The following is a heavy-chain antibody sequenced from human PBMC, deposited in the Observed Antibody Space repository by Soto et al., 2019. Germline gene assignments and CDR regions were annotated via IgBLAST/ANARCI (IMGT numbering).Heavy chain of an antibody. CDR3: AKILTTTVAQDAFDI. V-gene: IGHV3-23*01. J-gene: IGHJ3*02. CDR2: ISSSGGIT. D-gene: IGHD4-4*01. Sequence: GGSLRLCYAAAGCTFSGYGRSCVRQAPGKGLEWVSAISSSGGITYYADSVKGRFTISRDNSKNTLYMQMNSLRAEDTAVYYCAKILTTTVAQDAFDIWGQGTMVTVSS. CDR1: GCTFSGYG.